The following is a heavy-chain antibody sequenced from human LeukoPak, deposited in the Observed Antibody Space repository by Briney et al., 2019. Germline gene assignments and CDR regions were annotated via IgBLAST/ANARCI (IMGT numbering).Heavy chain of an antibody. CDR2: INPNSGGT. D-gene: IGHD2-2*02. Sequence: GASVKVSCKASGYTFTGYYMHWVRQAPGQGLEWMGWINPNSGGTSYAQKFQGRVTMTRDTSTSTVYMELSSLRSEDTAVYYCARTKERTDIVVVPAAIIGGEFDYWGQGTLVTVSS. CDR3: ARTKERTDIVVVPAAIIGGEFDY. CDR1: GYTFTGYY. J-gene: IGHJ4*02. V-gene: IGHV1-2*02.